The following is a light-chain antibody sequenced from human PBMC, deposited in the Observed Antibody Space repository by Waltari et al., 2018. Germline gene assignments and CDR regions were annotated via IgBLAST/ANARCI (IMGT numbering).Light chain of an antibody. V-gene: IGLV8-61*01. Sequence: QTVVTQEPSLSVSPGGTVTLTCALSSGSVSTTSYASWYQQTPGQAPRTLVYKIHRRSSGVPDRFSGSMRGNKAALTITGAQAEDESDYYCALYMGSGIWVFGGGTKLTVL. CDR2: KIH. J-gene: IGLJ3*02. CDR3: ALYMGSGIWV. CDR1: SGSVSTTSY.